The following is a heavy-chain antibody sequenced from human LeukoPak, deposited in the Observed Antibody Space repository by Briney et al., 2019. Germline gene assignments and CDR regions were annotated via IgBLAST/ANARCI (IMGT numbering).Heavy chain of an antibody. D-gene: IGHD5-18*01. J-gene: IGHJ4*02. CDR3: ARVDTAMVIDY. Sequence: GASVKVSCKASGCSFSRYAISWVRQAPGQGLEWMGRIIPILGIANYAQKFQGRVTITADKSTSTAYMELSSLRSEDTAVYYCARVDTAMVIDYWGQGTLVTVSS. V-gene: IGHV1-69*04. CDR1: GCSFSRYA. CDR2: IIPILGIA.